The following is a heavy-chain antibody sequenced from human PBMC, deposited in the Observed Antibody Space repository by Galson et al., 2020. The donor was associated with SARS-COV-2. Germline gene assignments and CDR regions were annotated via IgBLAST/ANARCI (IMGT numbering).Heavy chain of an antibody. J-gene: IGHJ6*03. Sequence: SCAASGFTFSTYWMPWVRQAPGTGLVWVSRIPRDGSTTTYADSVQGRFTISRDNAKNTLYLQMSSLRAEDAAVYYCARESAVQGGYYMDVWGKGTTVTVSS. CDR1: GFTFSTYW. CDR3: ARESAVQGGYYMDV. V-gene: IGHV3-74*01. CDR2: IPRDGSTT. D-gene: IGHD3-10*01.